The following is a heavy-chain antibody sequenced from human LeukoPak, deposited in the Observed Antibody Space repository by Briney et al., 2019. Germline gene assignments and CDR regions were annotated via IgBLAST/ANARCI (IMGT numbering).Heavy chain of an antibody. Sequence: PGGSLRLSCAASGFTFSSYAMSWVRQAPGKGLEWVSAISGSGGSTYYADSVKGRFTISRDNSKNTLYLQMNSLRAEDTAVYYCADNYYYDTDAFDIWGQGTMVTVSS. D-gene: IGHD3-22*01. V-gene: IGHV3-23*01. CDR3: ADNYYYDTDAFDI. CDR1: GFTFSSYA. CDR2: ISGSGGST. J-gene: IGHJ3*02.